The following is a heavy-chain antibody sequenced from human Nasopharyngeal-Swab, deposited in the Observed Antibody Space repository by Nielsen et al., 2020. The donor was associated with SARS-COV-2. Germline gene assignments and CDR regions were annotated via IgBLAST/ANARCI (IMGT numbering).Heavy chain of an antibody. CDR1: GFTFSNYA. D-gene: IGHD2/OR15-2a*01. Sequence: EGSLRLSCAASGFTFSNYAMGWVRQAPGKGLDWVSGITATGGSTYYADSVKGRFTISRDNSKNTLYLQMNSLRAEDTAVYYCAKDAEYYYNGMDVWGQGTTVTVSS. CDR2: ITATGGST. CDR3: AKDAEYYYNGMDV. J-gene: IGHJ6*02. V-gene: IGHV3-23*01.